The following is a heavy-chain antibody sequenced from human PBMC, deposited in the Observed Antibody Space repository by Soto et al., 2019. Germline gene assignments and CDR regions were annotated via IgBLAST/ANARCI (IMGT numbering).Heavy chain of an antibody. CDR2: ISAYNGNT. V-gene: IGHV1-18*01. CDR3: AAGPSITIFRVVPVDYYYMDV. J-gene: IGHJ6*03. D-gene: IGHD3-3*01. Sequence: ASVKVSCKASGYTFTSYGISWVRQAPGQGLEWMGWISAYNGNTNYAQKFQGRVTITTDMSTSTAYMELSSLRSEDTAVYYCAAGPSITIFRVVPVDYYYMDVWVKGTTVTVSS. CDR1: GYTFTSYG.